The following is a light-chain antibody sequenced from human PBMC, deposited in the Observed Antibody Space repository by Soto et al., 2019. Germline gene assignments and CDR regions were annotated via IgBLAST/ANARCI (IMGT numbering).Light chain of an antibody. J-gene: IGKJ2*01. V-gene: IGKV3-20*01. CDR3: QQYGSSPPFT. Sequence: EIVLTQSPGTLSLSPGERATLSCRASQSVSSSYLAWYQQTPGQAPRLLIYGASSRAPGIPDRFSGSGSETDFTLTISRLEPDDFAVYYCQQYGSSPPFTFGQGTKLEIK. CDR2: GAS. CDR1: QSVSSSY.